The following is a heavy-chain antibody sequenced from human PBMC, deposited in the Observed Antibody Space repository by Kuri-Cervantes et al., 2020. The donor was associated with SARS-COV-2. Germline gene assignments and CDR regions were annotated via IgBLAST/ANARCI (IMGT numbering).Heavy chain of an antibody. CDR1: GGSIRSYF. V-gene: IGHV4-59*08. CDR2: MYFNGRT. Sequence: GSLRLSCNVSGGSIRSYFWSWIRQAPGKGLEWIGCMYFNGRTNYNPSLKRRVSMSVDTSKNQFSLKLSSVTAADTAVYYCARGGGGYCSSTSCYSYWGQGTLVTVSS. CDR3: ARGGGGYCSSTSCYSY. J-gene: IGHJ4*02. D-gene: IGHD2-2*02.